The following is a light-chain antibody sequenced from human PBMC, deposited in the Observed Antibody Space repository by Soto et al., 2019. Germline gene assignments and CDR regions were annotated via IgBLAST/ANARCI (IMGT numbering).Light chain of an antibody. CDR1: QSVRSN. Sequence: EIVMTQSPAALSVSPGEIATLSCRASQSVRSNLAWYQQRPGQAPRLLIYGASNRATGIPDRFSGSGSGTDFTLTISRLEPEDFAVYYCKQYGSSGTCGQGTTGDIK. CDR2: GAS. J-gene: IGKJ1*01. V-gene: IGKV3-20*01. CDR3: KQYGSSGT.